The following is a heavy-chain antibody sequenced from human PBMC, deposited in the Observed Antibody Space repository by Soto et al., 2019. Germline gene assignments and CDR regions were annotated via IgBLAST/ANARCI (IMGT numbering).Heavy chain of an antibody. J-gene: IGHJ3*02. CDR1: GGTFSSYA. Sequence: ASVKVSCKASGGTFSSYAISWVGQAPGQGREWMGGIIHIFGTANYAQKFQGRVTITADKSTSTAYMELSSLRSEDTAVYYCARQERLGYWNRTRCYRRAFDIWGQGTMFTVSS. CDR2: IIHIFGTA. V-gene: IGHV1-69*06. D-gene: IGHD2-2*01. CDR3: ARQERLGYWNRTRCYRRAFDI.